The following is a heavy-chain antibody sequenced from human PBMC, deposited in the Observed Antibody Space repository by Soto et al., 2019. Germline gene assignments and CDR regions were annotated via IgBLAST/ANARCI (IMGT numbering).Heavy chain of an antibody. CDR3: ARGKWADRFAN. D-gene: IGHD1-26*01. CDR1: GGSISSGGYY. CDR2: IYYTGST. J-gene: IGHJ5*02. Sequence: SETLSLTCTVSGGSISSGGYYWSWIRQHPGKGLEWIGYIYYTGSTNYNPSLKSRVTISVDTSKNQFSLKLSSVTAADTAVYYCARGKWADRFANWGQGTLVTVSS. V-gene: IGHV4-31*03.